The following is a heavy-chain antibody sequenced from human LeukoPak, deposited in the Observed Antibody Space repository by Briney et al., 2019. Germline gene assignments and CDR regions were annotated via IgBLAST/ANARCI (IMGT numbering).Heavy chain of an antibody. CDR3: ARDSNSGSYCGN. Sequence: ASVKVSCKASGYTFTGYYMHWVRQAPGQGLEWMGRINPNSGGTNYAQKFQGRVTMTRDTSISTAYMELSRLRSDDTAVYYCARDSNSGSYCGNWGQGTLVTVSS. D-gene: IGHD1-26*01. J-gene: IGHJ4*02. V-gene: IGHV1-2*06. CDR2: INPNSGGT. CDR1: GYTFTGYY.